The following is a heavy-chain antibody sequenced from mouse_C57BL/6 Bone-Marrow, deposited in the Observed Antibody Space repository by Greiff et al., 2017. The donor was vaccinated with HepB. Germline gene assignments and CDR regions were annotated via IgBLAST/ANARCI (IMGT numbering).Heavy chain of an antibody. Sequence: VQLQQSGAELVRPGASVTLSCTASGFNIKDDYMHWVKQRPEQGLEWIGWIDPENGDTEYASKFQGKATITADTSSNTAYLQLSSLTSEDTAVYYCTTDGSSYDYWGQGTTLTVSS. V-gene: IGHV14-4*01. D-gene: IGHD1-1*01. CDR2: IDPENGDT. CDR1: GFNIKDDY. CDR3: TTDGSSYDY. J-gene: IGHJ2*01.